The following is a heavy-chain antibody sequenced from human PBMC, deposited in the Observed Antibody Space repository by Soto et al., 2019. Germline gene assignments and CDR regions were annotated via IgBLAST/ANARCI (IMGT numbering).Heavy chain of an antibody. J-gene: IGHJ2*01. Sequence: QVQLVQSGAEVKKPGASVKVSCRASGYTFTGYYLHWARQAPGQELEWMGWINPHSGGTNFAQNFEDGVVLTADTSINTADMELSGLRSDDTAVYFFERDGTFSPQTVAVTPHWFFDLWGRGTLVTVSP. CDR2: INPHSGGT. CDR1: GYTFTGYY. D-gene: IGHD6-19*01. V-gene: IGHV1-2*02. CDR3: ERDGTFSPQTVAVTPHWFFDL.